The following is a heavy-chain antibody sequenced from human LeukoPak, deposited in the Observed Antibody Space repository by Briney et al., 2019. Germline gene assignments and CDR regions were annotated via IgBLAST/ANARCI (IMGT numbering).Heavy chain of an antibody. V-gene: IGHV3-21*01. CDR1: GFTFSSYS. D-gene: IGHD4-23*01. Sequence: GGSLRLSCAASGFTFSSYSMNWVRQAPGKGLECVSSISSSSNYIYYADSVKGRFTISRDNAKNSLYLQMNSLRAEDTAVYFCAREKNSGGLDYWGQGTLVTVSS. J-gene: IGHJ4*02. CDR2: ISSSSNYI. CDR3: AREKNSGGLDY.